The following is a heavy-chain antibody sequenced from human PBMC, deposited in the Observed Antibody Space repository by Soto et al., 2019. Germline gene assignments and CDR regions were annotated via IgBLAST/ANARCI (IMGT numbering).Heavy chain of an antibody. CDR1: GGSINTFY. V-gene: IGHV4-4*07. D-gene: IGHD5-12*01. J-gene: IGHJ4*02. Sequence: ETLSLTCTVSGGSINTFYWSWVRQPAGKGLEWIGRIFSSGSTSFNPSLESRVAMSVDTSKNHFSLNLSSVTAADMAVYYCAREGSYSAYNFAHGIQLWSFDFWGQGALVT. CDR2: IFSSGST. CDR3: AREGSYSAYNFAHGIQLWSFDF.